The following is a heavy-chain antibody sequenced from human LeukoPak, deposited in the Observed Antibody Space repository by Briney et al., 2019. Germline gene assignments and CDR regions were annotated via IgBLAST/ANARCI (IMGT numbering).Heavy chain of an antibody. D-gene: IGHD6-13*01. CDR3: ASCSSSWYTQDNFDY. V-gene: IGHV4-39*07. Sequence: PSETLSLTCTVSGGSISSSSYYWGWIRQPPGKGLEWIGSIYYSGSTYYNPSLKRRVTISVDTSKNQFSLKLSSVTAADTAVYYCASCSSSWYTQDNFDYWGQGTLVTVSS. CDR2: IYYSGST. J-gene: IGHJ4*02. CDR1: GGSISSSSYY.